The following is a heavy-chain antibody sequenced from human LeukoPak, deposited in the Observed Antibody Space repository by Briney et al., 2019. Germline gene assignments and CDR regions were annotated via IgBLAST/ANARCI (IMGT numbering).Heavy chain of an antibody. CDR1: GYTFRSYG. V-gene: IGHV1-8*01. Sequence: ASVKVSCKASGYTFRSYGISWVRQAPGQGLEWMGWMNPNSGNTGYAQKFQGRVTMTRNTSISTAYMELSSLRSEDTAVYYCALTLAGRPFDIWGQGTMVTVSS. D-gene: IGHD3-10*01. CDR2: MNPNSGNT. CDR3: ALTLAGRPFDI. J-gene: IGHJ3*02.